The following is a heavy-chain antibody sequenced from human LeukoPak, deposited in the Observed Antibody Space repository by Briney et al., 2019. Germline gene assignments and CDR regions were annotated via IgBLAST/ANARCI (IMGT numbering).Heavy chain of an antibody. Sequence: GASVKVSCKASGYTFXDXYMHWXRXAXGQGXEWMGWIKPXSGGTNYAQKFQGRVTMTRDTSINTAYMELSSLRSDDTAVYYCARGSAMVTTYRGGNWFDPWGQGTLVTVSS. CDR2: IKPXSGGT. CDR1: GYTFXDXY. D-gene: IGHD5-18*01. V-gene: IGHV1-2*02. J-gene: IGHJ5*02. CDR3: ARGSAMVTTYRGGNWFDP.